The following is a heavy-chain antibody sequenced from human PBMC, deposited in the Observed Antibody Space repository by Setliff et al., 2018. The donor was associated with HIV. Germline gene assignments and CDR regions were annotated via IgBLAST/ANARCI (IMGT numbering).Heavy chain of an antibody. D-gene: IGHD2-15*01. Sequence: SETLSLTCTVSGGSISSHYWSWIRQSPGKGLEWLGEINHSGNTHYDPSLKSRLTISIDTSKNQFSLKLTSVTAADTAIYYCVALVPGGGGRGPWGQGTLVTVSS. V-gene: IGHV4-34*01. J-gene: IGHJ5*02. CDR3: VALVPGGGGRGP. CDR2: INHSGNT. CDR1: GGSISSHY.